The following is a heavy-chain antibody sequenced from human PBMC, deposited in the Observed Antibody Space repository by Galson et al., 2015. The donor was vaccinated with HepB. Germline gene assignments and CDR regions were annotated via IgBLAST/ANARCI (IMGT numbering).Heavy chain of an antibody. J-gene: IGHJ4*02. CDR3: ARLRGQLGLDY. CDR2: ISSSGSTI. CDR1: GFTFSSYW. Sequence: SLRLSCAASGFTFSSYWMSWVRQAPGKGLEWVSYISSSGSTIYYADSVKGRFTISRDNAKNSLYLQMNSLRAEDTAVYYCARLRGQLGLDYWGQGTLVTVSS. D-gene: IGHD6-13*01. V-gene: IGHV3-48*03.